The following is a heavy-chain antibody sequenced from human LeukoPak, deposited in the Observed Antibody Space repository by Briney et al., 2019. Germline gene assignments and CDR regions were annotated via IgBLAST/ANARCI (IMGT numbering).Heavy chain of an antibody. CDR3: ARDLCTNTICSFDY. D-gene: IGHD2-2*01. CDR2: ISSSSSTM. CDR1: GFTFSSYS. J-gene: IGHJ4*02. V-gene: IGHV3-48*01. Sequence: EGSLRLSCAVSGFTFSSYSMNWVRQAPGKGLEWVSYISSSSSTMYYADSVKGRFTVSRDNAKNSLYLQMNSLRAEDTAVYYCARDLCTNTICSFDYSGQGTLVTVSP.